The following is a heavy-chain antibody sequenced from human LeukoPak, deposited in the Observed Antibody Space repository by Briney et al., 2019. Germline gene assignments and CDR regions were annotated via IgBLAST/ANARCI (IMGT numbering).Heavy chain of an antibody. CDR2: IYHSRST. CDR3: ARSPSRGYFDWLPDYAFDI. CDR1: GYSISNGYY. D-gene: IGHD3-9*01. V-gene: IGHV4-38-2*02. Sequence: SETLSLTCTVSGYSISNGYYWGWVRQPPGKGLEWIGSIYHSRSTYYNPSLKSRVTISVDTSKNQFSLKLSSVTAADTAVYYCARSPSRGYFDWLPDYAFDIWGQGTMVTVSS. J-gene: IGHJ3*02.